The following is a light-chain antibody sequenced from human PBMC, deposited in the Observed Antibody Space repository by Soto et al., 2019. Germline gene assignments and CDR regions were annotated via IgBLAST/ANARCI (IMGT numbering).Light chain of an antibody. Sequence: QSVLTQPPSVSGSPGQSVTISCTGTSSDVGSYNRVSWYQQPPGTAPKLMIYDVSNRPSGVPDRLSGSKSGNTASLTISGLQAEDEADYYCSSFTSRSTYVFGTGTKVTVL. CDR1: SSDVGSYNR. CDR2: DVS. CDR3: SSFTSRSTYV. J-gene: IGLJ1*01. V-gene: IGLV2-18*02.